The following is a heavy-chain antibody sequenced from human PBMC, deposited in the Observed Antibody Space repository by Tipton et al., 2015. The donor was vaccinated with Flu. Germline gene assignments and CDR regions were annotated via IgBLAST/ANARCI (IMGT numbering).Heavy chain of an antibody. CDR2: IHRSGST. D-gene: IGHD6-6*01. CDR1: GDSISSDYF. CDR3: ARHQSSSLLPFDY. V-gene: IGHV4-38-2*01. J-gene: IGHJ4*02. Sequence: TLSLTCAVSGDSISSDYFWGWIRQPPGKGLEWIATIHRSGSTNYNPSLKSRVTISVDTSKNQFSLEMRSVTAADMAVYYCARHQSSSLLPFDYWDQGTLVTVSS.